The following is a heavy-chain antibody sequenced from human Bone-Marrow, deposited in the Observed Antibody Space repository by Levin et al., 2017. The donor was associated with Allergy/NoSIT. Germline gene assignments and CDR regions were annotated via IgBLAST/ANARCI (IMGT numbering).Heavy chain of an antibody. D-gene: IGHD2/OR15-2a*01. CDR2: IKEDGSER. Sequence: PGGSLRLSCAASGFSLSTYWMSWVRQAPGKGLEWVASIKEDGSERTYGDSVKGRFTISRDTAKNSVYLQMNSLRAEDTAVYFCARERNRFFDSWGQGILVTVSS. CDR1: GFSLSTYW. CDR3: ARERNRFFDS. J-gene: IGHJ4*02. V-gene: IGHV3-7*01.